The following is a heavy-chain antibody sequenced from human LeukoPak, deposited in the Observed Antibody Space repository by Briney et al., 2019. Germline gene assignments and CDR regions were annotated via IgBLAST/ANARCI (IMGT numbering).Heavy chain of an antibody. J-gene: IGHJ5*02. D-gene: IGHD2-2*01. CDR2: INPNTGGT. Sequence: GSVKVSCKASGYTFTAYYIHWVRQAPGQGLEWVGWINPNTGGTNYAQKFQGRVTMTRDTSISTASMELSRLRSDDTAVYYCARLVVVPTARWFDPWGQGTLVTVSS. CDR3: ARLVVVPTARWFDP. V-gene: IGHV1-2*02. CDR1: GYTFTAYY.